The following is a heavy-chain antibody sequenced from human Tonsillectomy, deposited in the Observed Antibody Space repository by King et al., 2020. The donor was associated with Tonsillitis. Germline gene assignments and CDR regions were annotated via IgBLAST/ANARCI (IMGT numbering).Heavy chain of an antibody. V-gene: IGHV4-59*08. CDR1: GGSISRYY. CDR2: IYYSWST. Sequence: VQLQESGPGLVKPSETLSLTCTVSGGSISRYYWSWIRQPPGKGLEWIGYIYYSWSTNHNPSLKSRVTISIDTSKNQFSLKLSSVTAADTAVYYCATYGDYRFDIWGQGTMVTVSS. CDR3: ATYGDYRFDI. D-gene: IGHD4-17*01. J-gene: IGHJ3*02.